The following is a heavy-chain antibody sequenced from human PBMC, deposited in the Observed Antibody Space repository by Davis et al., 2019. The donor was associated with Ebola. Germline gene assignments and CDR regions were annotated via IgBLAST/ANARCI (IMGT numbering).Heavy chain of an antibody. CDR1: GFTFSDYY. CDR2: ISSGSSYT. V-gene: IGHV3-11*06. J-gene: IGHJ3*02. D-gene: IGHD3-3*01. CDR3: ARHDFWSGNPKEGAFDI. Sequence: PGGSLRLSCAASGFTFSDYYMTWIRQAPGKGLEWVSYISSGSSYTNYADSVKGRFTISRDNAKNSLSLQMNSLRAEDTAVYYCARHDFWSGNPKEGAFDIWGQGTMVTVSS.